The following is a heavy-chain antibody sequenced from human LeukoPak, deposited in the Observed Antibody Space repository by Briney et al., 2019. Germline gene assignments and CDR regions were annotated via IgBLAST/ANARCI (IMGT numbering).Heavy chain of an antibody. J-gene: IGHJ4*02. CDR2: INYSGST. V-gene: IGHV4-34*01. CDR3: ARAPSLAAAGTHYFDY. CDR1: GGSFSGYY. D-gene: IGHD6-13*01. Sequence: SETLSLTCAVYGGSFSGYYWSWIRQPPGKGLEWIGEINYSGSTNYNPSLKGRVTISVDTSKNQFSLKVTSVTAADTAVYYCARAPSLAAAGTHYFDYWGQGTLVTVSS.